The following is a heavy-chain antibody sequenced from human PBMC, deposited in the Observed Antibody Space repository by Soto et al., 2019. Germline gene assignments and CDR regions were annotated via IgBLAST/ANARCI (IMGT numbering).Heavy chain of an antibody. Sequence: EVQLLDSGGGLVQPGGSLRLSCAASGFTFSSSAMSWVRQAPGKGLEWVSAVSGSGGTTDYADSVRGRFNISRDNSKNTMYLQMNSLRAEDTAIYFCARCTVDTIVTSGWCHYLDPWGQGTLVTVSS. CDR3: ARCTVDTIVTSGWCHYLDP. CDR1: GFTFSSSA. CDR2: VSGSGGTT. J-gene: IGHJ5*02. V-gene: IGHV3-23*01. D-gene: IGHD6-19*01.